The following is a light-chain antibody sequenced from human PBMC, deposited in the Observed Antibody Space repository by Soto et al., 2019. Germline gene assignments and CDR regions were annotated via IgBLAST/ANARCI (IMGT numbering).Light chain of an antibody. V-gene: IGKV3-20*01. Sequence: EVVLTQSPGTLSSSPGERATLSCRASQSVTSNYLAWYQQKRGQAPRLLIWGASIRATGLPDRFSGGGSGTDFTLTISRLEAEDSAVYYCQQYGSSPGTFGQGTKVEIK. J-gene: IGKJ1*01. CDR3: QQYGSSPGT. CDR2: GAS. CDR1: QSVTSNY.